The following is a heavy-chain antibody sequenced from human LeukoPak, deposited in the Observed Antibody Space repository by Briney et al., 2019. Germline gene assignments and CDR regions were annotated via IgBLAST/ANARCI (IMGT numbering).Heavy chain of an antibody. J-gene: IGHJ4*02. Sequence: PGRSLRLSCAASGFTFSSYGMHWVRQAPVKGLEWVAVISYDGSNKYYADSVKGRFTISRDNSKNTLYLQMNSLRAEDTAVYYCAKDDGDYVELPVDYLDYWGQGTLVTVSS. CDR3: AKDDGDYVELPVDYLDY. D-gene: IGHD4-17*01. CDR1: GFTFSSYG. CDR2: ISYDGSNK. V-gene: IGHV3-30*18.